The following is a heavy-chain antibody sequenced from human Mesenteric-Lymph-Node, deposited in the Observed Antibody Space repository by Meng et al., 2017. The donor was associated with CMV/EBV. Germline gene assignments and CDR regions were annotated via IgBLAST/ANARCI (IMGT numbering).Heavy chain of an antibody. Sequence: SGFDLRRGAVSGVREAPGKGLEWVSAISGSGGGTYYTDSVKGRFTISRDNSKNTLYLQMNSLRAEDKAVYYCAKVPDDIVVVPARFDPWGQGTLVTVSS. J-gene: IGHJ5*02. CDR3: AKVPDDIVVVPARFDP. CDR2: ISGSGGGT. V-gene: IGHV3-23*01. CDR1: GFDLRRGA. D-gene: IGHD2-2*01.